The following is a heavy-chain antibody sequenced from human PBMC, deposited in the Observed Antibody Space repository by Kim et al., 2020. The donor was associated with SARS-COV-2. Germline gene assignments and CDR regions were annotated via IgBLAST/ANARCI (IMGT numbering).Heavy chain of an antibody. CDR1: GGTFSSYA. J-gene: IGHJ4*01. CDR2: IIPIFGTA. CDR3: ASGWFGEGLGFAALTSRSYYFDY. D-gene: IGHD3-10*01. Sequence: SVKVSCKASGGTFSSYAISWVRQAPGQGLEWMGGIIPIFGTANYAQKFQGRVTITADESTSTVYMELSSLRSEDTAVYYCASGWFGEGLGFAALTSRSYYFDYWGHGTLVTVSS. V-gene: IGHV1-69*13.